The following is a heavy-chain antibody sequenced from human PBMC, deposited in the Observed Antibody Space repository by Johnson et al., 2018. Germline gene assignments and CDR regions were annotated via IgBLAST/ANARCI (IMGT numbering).Heavy chain of an antibody. V-gene: IGHV3-9*01. J-gene: IGHJ3*02. CDR1: GFTFDDFA. D-gene: IGHD6-6*01. CDR3: VKNIYSATSSGGDAFDM. Sequence: VQLVQSGGGLVXPGRSLRLXCAASGFTFDDFAIHWVRQAPGKGLEWVSGISWNSANIAYADSGKGRFTISRDNAKNSLYLQMNSLRAEDTALYYFVKNIYSATSSGGDAFDMWGQGTMVTVS. CDR2: ISWNSANI.